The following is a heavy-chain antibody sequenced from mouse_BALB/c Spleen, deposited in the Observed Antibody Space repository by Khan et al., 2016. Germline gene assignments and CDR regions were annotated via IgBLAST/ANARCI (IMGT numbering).Heavy chain of an antibody. D-gene: IGHD2-5*01. Sequence: QVQLKQSGAKLMKPGASVKISCKATGYTFSSYWIEWVKQRPGHGLEWIGEILPGSGTTNYNEKFKGKATFTADTSSNTAYMQLSSLTSEDSAVYSCSRSYYINYDAMDYWGQGTSVTVSS. CDR1: GYTFSSYW. CDR2: ILPGSGTT. V-gene: IGHV1-9*01. J-gene: IGHJ4*01. CDR3: SRSYYINYDAMDY.